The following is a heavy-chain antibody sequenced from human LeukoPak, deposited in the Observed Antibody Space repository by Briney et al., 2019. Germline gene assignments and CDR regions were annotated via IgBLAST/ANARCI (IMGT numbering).Heavy chain of an antibody. CDR3: ARGKGPRDFGVTLYYYYYMDV. CDR2: IIPIFGTA. V-gene: IGHV1-69*01. J-gene: IGHJ6*03. CDR1: GGTFSSYA. Sequence: GASVKVSCKASGGTFSSYAISWVRQAPGQGLEWMGGIIPIFGTANYAQKFQGRVTITADESTSTAYMELSSLRSEDTAVYYCARGKGPRDFGVTLYYYYYMDVWGKGTTVTVSS. D-gene: IGHD3-3*01.